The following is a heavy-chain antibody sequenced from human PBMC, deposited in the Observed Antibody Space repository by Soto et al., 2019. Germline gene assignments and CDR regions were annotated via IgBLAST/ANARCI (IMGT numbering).Heavy chain of an antibody. D-gene: IGHD2-21*01. V-gene: IGHV4-30-2*01. J-gene: IGHJ4*02. Sequence: QLQLQESGSGLVKPSQTLSLTCAVSGGSISSGGYSWSLIRPPRGEGLEWIGYIYHSGSTYYNPPLTSRVTRSVDRSKNQFTLELSSVTAADTAVYDSARGAPVVNDYWGQGTLVTVSS. CDR3: ARGAPVVNDY. CDR1: GGSISSGGYS. CDR2: IYHSGST.